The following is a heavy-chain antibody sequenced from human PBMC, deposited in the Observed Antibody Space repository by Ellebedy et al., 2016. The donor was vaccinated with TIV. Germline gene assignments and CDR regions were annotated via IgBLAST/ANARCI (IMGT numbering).Heavy chain of an antibody. CDR1: EFTVSSDY. D-gene: IGHD2-2*02. CDR3: APLGGRQRYSD. J-gene: IGHJ4*02. V-gene: IGHV3-7*01. Sequence: GESLKISCVVSEFTVSSDYMSWVRQAPGKGLEWVANIKQDGSKTYQVDAVKGRFTISRDNARNSLYLQMNNLGVEDTAVYYCAPLGGRQRYSDWGQGSLVTVST. CDR2: IKQDGSKT.